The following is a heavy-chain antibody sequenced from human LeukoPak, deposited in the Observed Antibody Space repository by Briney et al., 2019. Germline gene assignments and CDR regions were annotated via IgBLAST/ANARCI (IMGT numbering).Heavy chain of an antibody. CDR1: GYTFTGYY. Sequence: RRASVKVSCKASGYTFTGYYMHWVRQAPGQVLEWMGWINPNSGGTNYGQKFQGRVTMTRDTSISTAYMELSRLRSDDTAVYYCARDFRLRSGRSPYYYYYYMDVWGKGTTVNVSS. V-gene: IGHV1-2*02. CDR2: INPNSGGT. CDR3: ARDFRLRSGRSPYYYYYYMDV. D-gene: IGHD5-12*01. J-gene: IGHJ6*03.